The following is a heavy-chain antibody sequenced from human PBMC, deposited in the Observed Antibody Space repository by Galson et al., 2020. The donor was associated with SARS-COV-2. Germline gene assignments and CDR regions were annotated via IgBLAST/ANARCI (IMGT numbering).Heavy chain of an antibody. Sequence: GGSLRLSCAASGFSVSTTYMSWVRQAPGKGLEWVSGLYSGGSTYYADSVKGRFIISRDNSNNTLYLQMNNLRTEDTAVYYCATSSRGRGIGREYWGQGTLVTVSS. V-gene: IGHV3-66*02. CDR2: LYSGGST. CDR1: GFSVSTTY. CDR3: ATSSRGRGIGREY. J-gene: IGHJ4*02. D-gene: IGHD3-16*01.